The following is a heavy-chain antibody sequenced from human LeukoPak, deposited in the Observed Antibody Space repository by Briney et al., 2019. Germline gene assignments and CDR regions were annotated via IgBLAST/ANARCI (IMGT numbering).Heavy chain of an antibody. CDR2: INPNSGGT. V-gene: IGHV1-2*02. Sequence: ASVKVSCKASGYTFTGYYMHWVRQAPGQRLEWMGWINPNSGGTNYAQKFQGRVTMTRATSISTAYMELSRLRSDDTAVYYCARGVTRGQQLAARYWGQGTLVTVSS. D-gene: IGHD6-13*01. J-gene: IGHJ4*02. CDR1: GYTFTGYY. CDR3: ARGVTRGQQLAARY.